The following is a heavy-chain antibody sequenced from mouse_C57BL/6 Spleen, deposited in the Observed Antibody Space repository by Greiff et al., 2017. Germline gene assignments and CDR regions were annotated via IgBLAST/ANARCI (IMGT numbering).Heavy chain of an antibody. CDR3: ARSYYYGSSFYYAMDY. CDR2: IYPSDSET. D-gene: IGHD1-1*01. V-gene: IGHV1-61*01. Sequence: QVHVKQPGAELVRPGSSVKLSCKASGYTFTSYWMDWVKQRPGQGLEWIGNIYPSDSETHYNQKFKNKATLTVDKSSSTAYMQLSSLTSSDSAVYYCARSYYYGSSFYYAMDYWGQGTSVTVSS. CDR1: GYTFTSYW. J-gene: IGHJ4*01.